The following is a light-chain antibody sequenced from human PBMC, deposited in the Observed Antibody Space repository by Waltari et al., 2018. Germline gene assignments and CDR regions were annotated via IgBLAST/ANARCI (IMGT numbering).Light chain of an antibody. CDR2: GAS. CDR3: QQYYFTPYT. J-gene: IGKJ2*01. CDR1: QGISNS. Sequence: DIQMTQSPPSLSVSVGDRATISCRASQGISNSLAWYQQKPGKAPTLLLYGASRLESGVPPRFSGSGSGTDYTLTISSLQPDDFATYYCQQYYFTPYTFGQGTKLDIK. V-gene: IGKV1-NL1*01.